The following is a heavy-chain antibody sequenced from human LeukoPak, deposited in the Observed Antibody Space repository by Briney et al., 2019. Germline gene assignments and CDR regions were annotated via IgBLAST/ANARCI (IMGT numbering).Heavy chain of an antibody. D-gene: IGHD6-19*01. CDR2: ISYDGSNK. CDR3: ARDPIIAVAGTFDY. J-gene: IGHJ4*02. V-gene: IGHV3-30-3*01. Sequence: GGSLRLSCAASGFTFSSYAMPWVRQAPGKGLEWVAVISYDGSNKYYADSVKGRFTISRDNSKNTLYLQMNSLRAEDTAVYYCARDPIIAVAGTFDYWGQGTLVTVSS. CDR1: GFTFSSYA.